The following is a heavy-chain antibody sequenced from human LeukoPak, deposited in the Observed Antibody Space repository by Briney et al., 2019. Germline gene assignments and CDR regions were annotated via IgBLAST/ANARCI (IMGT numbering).Heavy chain of an antibody. CDR1: GFTFSSYD. Sequence: GGSLRLSCAASGFTFSSYDMSWVRQAPGKGLEWVAAISGSGGSTYYADSVKGRFTISRDNSMNTLYLQMNSLRAEDTAVYYCAKDLKSGSYYSVFDYWGQGTLVTVSS. CDR3: AKDLKSGSYYSVFDY. D-gene: IGHD3-10*01. J-gene: IGHJ4*02. V-gene: IGHV3-23*01. CDR2: ISGSGGST.